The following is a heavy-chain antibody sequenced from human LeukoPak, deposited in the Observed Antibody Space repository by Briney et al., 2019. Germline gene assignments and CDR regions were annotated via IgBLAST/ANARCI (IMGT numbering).Heavy chain of an antibody. V-gene: IGHV1-2*02. CDR3: ARALYGVRYFDY. J-gene: IGHJ4*02. CDR2: INPNSGGT. D-gene: IGHD4-17*01. CDR1: GYTFTGYY. Sequence: ASVKVSYKASGYTFTGYYMHWVRQAPGQGLEWMGWINPNSGGTNYAQKFQGRVTMTRDTSISTAYMELSRLRSDDTAVYYCARALYGVRYFDYWGQGTLVIVSS.